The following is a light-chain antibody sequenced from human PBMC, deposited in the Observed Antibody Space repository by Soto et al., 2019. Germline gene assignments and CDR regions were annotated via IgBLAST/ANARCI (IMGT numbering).Light chain of an antibody. CDR3: CSHTISGSGTPV. V-gene: IGLV2-14*01. CDR1: NSDINNYDY. J-gene: IGLJ2*01. Sequence: QSVLTQPASVSGSPEQSITLSCTGANSDINNYDYVSWYRQYPGLAPQLIISEVTNRPSVISDRFSGSKSANTAYLTISGLQVEDEADYYCCSHTISGSGTPVFGGGTKVTVL. CDR2: EVT.